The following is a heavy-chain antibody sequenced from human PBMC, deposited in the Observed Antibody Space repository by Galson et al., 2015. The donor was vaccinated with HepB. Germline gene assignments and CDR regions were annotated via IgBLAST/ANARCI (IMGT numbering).Heavy chain of an antibody. V-gene: IGHV3-7*03. CDR3: ARWLGTFDI. Sequence: SLRLSCAASGFTFSSSWMSWVRQAPGKGPEWVANIKEDGSDKYYVDSVKGRFTISRDNAKNSLYLQMNSLRAEDTAVYYCARWLGTFDIWGQGTMVTVSS. D-gene: IGHD6-19*01. CDR2: IKEDGSDK. J-gene: IGHJ3*02. CDR1: GFTFSSSW.